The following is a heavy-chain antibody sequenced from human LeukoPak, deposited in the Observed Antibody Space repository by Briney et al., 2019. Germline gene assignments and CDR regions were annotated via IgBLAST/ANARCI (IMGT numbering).Heavy chain of an antibody. CDR2: ITNSGSAI. Sequence: PGGSLRLSCAASGFIFDDYGMRWVRQAPGKGLEWMSYITNSGSAIYHADSVKGRFTISRDDAENSLYLQMNSRREEDTAVYYCARDNYDSSGYYGYYYYYGMDVWGQGTTVTVSS. CDR3: ARDNYDSSGYYGYYYYYGMDV. D-gene: IGHD3-22*01. CDR1: GFIFDDYG. J-gene: IGHJ6*02. V-gene: IGHV3-48*02.